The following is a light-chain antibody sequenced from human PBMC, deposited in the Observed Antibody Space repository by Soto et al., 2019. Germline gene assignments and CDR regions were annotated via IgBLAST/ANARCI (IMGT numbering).Light chain of an antibody. CDR3: QTWGTGFQL. V-gene: IGLV4-69*01. Sequence: QSVLTQSPSASASLGASVKLTCTLSSWHSSYDIAWHQKQPGKGARYFLDLNNNGSHTKVDGIPARFSGASSGSDRYLIISSLQSEDDSDYYCQTWGTGFQLFGGGTKLTVL. J-gene: IGLJ3*02. CDR1: SWHSSYD. CDR2: LNNNGSH.